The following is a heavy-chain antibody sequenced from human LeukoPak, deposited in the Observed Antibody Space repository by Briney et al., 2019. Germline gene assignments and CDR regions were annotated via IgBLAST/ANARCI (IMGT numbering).Heavy chain of an antibody. J-gene: IGHJ6*04. V-gene: IGHV3-48*04. CDR3: AGLGITMIGGV. CDR1: GFTFSSYS. Sequence: GGSLRLSCAAYGFTFSSYSMNWVRQAPGKGLEWVSYISSSGSTIYYADSVKGRFTISRDNAKNSLYLQMNSLRAEDTAVYYCAGLGITMIGGVWGKGTTVTISS. D-gene: IGHD3-10*02. CDR2: ISSSGSTI.